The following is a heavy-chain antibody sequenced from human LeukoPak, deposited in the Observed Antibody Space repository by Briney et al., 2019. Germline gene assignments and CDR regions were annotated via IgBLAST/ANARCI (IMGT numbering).Heavy chain of an antibody. CDR1: GLTFSSYA. D-gene: IGHD6-13*01. Sequence: GGSLRLSCAASGLTFSSYAMSWVRQAPGKGLEWVSGISTSGDSTYYADSVKGRFTISRDNSKNTLYLQMNSLRAEDTAVYYCAKDLLYSSSLNWFDPWGQGTTVTVSS. CDR3: AKDLLYSSSLNWFDP. V-gene: IGHV3-23*01. CDR2: ISTSGDST. J-gene: IGHJ5*01.